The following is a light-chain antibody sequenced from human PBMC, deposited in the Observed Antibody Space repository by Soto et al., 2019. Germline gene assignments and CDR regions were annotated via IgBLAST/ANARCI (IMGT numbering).Light chain of an antibody. CDR1: QSVP. Sequence: EIVLTQSPGTLSLSPGERATLSCRASQSVPLGWHQQKPGQAPRLLIFGASHRATGIPDRFSGSGSGTDFTLTISNLEPEDFAVYYCQQYGRSPRTFGQGTRVEIK. CDR3: QQYGRSPRT. J-gene: IGKJ5*01. CDR2: GAS. V-gene: IGKV3-20*01.